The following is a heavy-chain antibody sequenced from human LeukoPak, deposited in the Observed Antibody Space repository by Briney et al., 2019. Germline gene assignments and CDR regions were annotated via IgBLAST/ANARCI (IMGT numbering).Heavy chain of an antibody. Sequence: SETPSLPCTVSGGSISSSTYCWGSMPPPPGKGLEWVGRIYYYSESTSSNPSLKSRVTISVDTSKDQFSLRLSSVTAADTAVYYCARGRGEGRGISMVRGVRAPSYNWFDPWGHGTLVTVSS. CDR3: ARGRGEGRGISMVRGVRAPSYNWFDP. CDR1: GGSISSSTYC. D-gene: IGHD3-10*01. V-gene: IGHV4-39*07. J-gene: IGHJ5*02. CDR2: IYYYSEST.